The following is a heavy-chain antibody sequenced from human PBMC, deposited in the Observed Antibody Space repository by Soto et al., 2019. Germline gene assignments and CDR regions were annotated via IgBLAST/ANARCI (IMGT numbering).Heavy chain of an antibody. D-gene: IGHD2-15*01. CDR3: ARVVVVAHDMDV. CDR2: LYYSGST. Sequence: SETLSLTCTVSGGSVISGSYYWSWIRQPPGKGLEWIGNLYYSGSTNYNPSLKSRVTILVDMSKNQFSLKLGSVTAADTAVYYCARVVVVAHDMDVWGQGTTVTVSS. J-gene: IGHJ6*02. CDR1: GGSVISGSYY. V-gene: IGHV4-61*01.